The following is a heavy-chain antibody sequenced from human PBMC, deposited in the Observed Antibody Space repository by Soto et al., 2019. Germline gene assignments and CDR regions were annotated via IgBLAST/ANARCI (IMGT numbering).Heavy chain of an antibody. CDR3: VPQQGLVIFGPQTDHYYYYMDV. CDR2: ISSSGSTI. Sequence: GGSLRLSCAASGFTFSDYYMSWIRQAPGKGLEWVSYISSSGSTIYYADSVKGRFTISRDNAKNSLHLQMNSLRAEDTAVYYCVPQQGLVIFGPQTDHYYYYMDVWGKGTTVTVSS. V-gene: IGHV3-11*01. J-gene: IGHJ6*03. CDR1: GFTFSDYY. D-gene: IGHD3-9*01.